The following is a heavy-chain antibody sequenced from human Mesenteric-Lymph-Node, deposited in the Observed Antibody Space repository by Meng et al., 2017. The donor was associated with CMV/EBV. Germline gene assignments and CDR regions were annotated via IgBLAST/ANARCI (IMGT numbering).Heavy chain of an antibody. CDR3: ARVSGASWFDP. CDR1: GFTFSNYW. J-gene: IGHJ5*02. D-gene: IGHD7-27*01. CDR2: VNSEGSRT. Sequence: LSCPASGFTFSNYWMHWVRQVPGEGLVWVSRVNSEGSRTDYADFVKGRFTISRDSAKNTLYLQMNSLRAEDTAVYYCARVSGASWFDPWGQGTLVTVSS. V-gene: IGHV3-74*01.